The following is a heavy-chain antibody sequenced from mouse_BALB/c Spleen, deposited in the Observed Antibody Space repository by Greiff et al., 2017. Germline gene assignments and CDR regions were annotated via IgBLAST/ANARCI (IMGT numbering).Heavy chain of an antibody. V-gene: IGHV3-6*02. CDR2: ISYDGSN. CDR3: ARVYYGPMDY. J-gene: IGHJ4*01. CDR1: GYSITSGYY. D-gene: IGHD1-1*02. Sequence: EVQLVESGPGLVKPSQSLSLTCSVTGYSITSGYYWNWIRQFPGNKLEWMGYISYDGSNNYNPSLKNRISITRDTSKNQFFLKLNSVTTEDTATYYCARVYYGPMDYWGQGTSVTVSS.